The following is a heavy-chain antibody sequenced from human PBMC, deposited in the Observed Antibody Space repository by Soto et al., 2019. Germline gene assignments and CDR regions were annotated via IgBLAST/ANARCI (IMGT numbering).Heavy chain of an antibody. D-gene: IGHD6-13*01. CDR2: ISGSGGST. CDR3: AKSYSSNWYDYFDY. V-gene: IGHV3-23*01. J-gene: IGHJ4*02. Sequence: GGSLRLSCAASGFTFSSYAMSWVRQAPGKGLEWASAISGSGGSTYYADSVKGRFTISRDNSKNTLYLQMNSLRAEDTALYYCAKSYSSNWYDYFDYWGQGTLVTVSS. CDR1: GFTFSSYA.